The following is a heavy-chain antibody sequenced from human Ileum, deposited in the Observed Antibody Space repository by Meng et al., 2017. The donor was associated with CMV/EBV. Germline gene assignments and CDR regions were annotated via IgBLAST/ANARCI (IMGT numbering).Heavy chain of an antibody. V-gene: IGHV3-23*01. CDR3: AKGLAAARFDA. CDR1: GFAFNTFV. CDR2: ISGGGGTT. Sequence: GESLKISCTASGFAFNTFVMSWVRQAPGKGLEWVSGISGGGGTTYFADSVKGRFTISKDNSKNTLYLQMNSLRVEDTAVYYCAKGLAAARFDAWGQVILV. D-gene: IGHD6-13*01. J-gene: IGHJ5*02.